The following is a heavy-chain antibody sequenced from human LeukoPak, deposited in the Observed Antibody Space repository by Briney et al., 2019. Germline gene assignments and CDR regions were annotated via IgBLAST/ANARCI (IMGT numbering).Heavy chain of an antibody. V-gene: IGHV4-38-2*01. CDR3: ARSQSGSYYDTYFDY. J-gene: IGHJ4*02. CDR1: GYSISSGYY. CDR2: IYHSGST. D-gene: IGHD1-26*01. Sequence: KPSETLSLTCAVSGYSISSGYYWGWIRQPPGKGLEWIGSIYHSGSTFYNPSLKSRVTMSIDTSKDQFSLKLSSVTAADTAVYYCARSQSGSYYDTYFDYWGQGTLVTVSS.